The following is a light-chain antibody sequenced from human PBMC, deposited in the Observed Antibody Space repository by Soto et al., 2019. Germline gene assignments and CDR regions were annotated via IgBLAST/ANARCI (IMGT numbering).Light chain of an antibody. V-gene: IGKV3-15*01. CDR1: HSVSSS. J-gene: IGKJ1*01. Sequence: EIVMTQSPATLSVSPGERATLFCRASHSVSSSLAWYQQKPGQAPRLLIHGASTRATGIPARFSGSGSGTEFTLTISSLQSEDFAVYYCQQYSDWGTQFGQRTQVEIK. CDR2: GAS. CDR3: QQYSDWGTQ.